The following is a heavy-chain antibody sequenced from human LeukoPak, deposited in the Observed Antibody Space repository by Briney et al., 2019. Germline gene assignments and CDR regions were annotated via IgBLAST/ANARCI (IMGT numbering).Heavy chain of an antibody. CDR2: FKLQGST. V-gene: IGHV4-4*02. CDR1: GGSITSTNY. Sequence: SGCLSLTCGVSGGSITSTNYWTWVRQPPGKGLEWIGEFKLQGSTNYNPSLMGRVAISVDMSENHISLQLTSVTAADTAVYYCAREGGPYRPLDYSGQGTLVTLSS. CDR3: AREGGPYRPLDY. J-gene: IGHJ4*02.